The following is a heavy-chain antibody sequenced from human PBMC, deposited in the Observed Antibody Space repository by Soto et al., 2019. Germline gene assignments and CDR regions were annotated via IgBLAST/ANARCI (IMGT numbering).Heavy chain of an antibody. CDR3: ARSTGLYYDFWSGYPNWFDP. CDR1: GGSISSYY. CDR2: IYYSGST. V-gene: IGHV4-59*01. Sequence: SETLSLTCTVSGGSISSYYWSWIRQPPGKGLEWIGYIYYSGSTNYNPSLKSRVTTSVDTSKNQFSLKLSSVTAADTAVYYCARSTGLYYDFWSGYPNWFDPWGQGTLVTVSS. D-gene: IGHD3-3*01. J-gene: IGHJ5*02.